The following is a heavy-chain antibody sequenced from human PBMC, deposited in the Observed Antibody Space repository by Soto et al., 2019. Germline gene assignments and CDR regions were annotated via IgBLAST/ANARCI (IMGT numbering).Heavy chain of an antibody. D-gene: IGHD3-3*01. V-gene: IGHV1-69*13. CDR1: GYTFTGYS. CDR3: ARDPGVTIFGVGYGMDV. CDR2: IIPIFGTA. J-gene: IGHJ6*02. Sequence: SVKVSCKASGYTFTGYSMSWVRQAPGQGLEWMGGIIPIFGTANYAQKFQGRVTITADESTSTAYMELSSLRSEDTAVYYCARDPGVTIFGVGYGMDVWGQGTTVTVSS.